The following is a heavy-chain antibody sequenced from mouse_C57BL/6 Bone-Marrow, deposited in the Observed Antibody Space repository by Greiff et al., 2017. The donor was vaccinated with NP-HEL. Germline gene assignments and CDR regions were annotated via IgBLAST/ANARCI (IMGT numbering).Heavy chain of an antibody. CDR2: IYPGSGNT. J-gene: IGHJ3*01. V-gene: IGHV1-66*01. CDR1: GYSFTSYY. CDR3: ARVESSNWDGFAY. D-gene: IGHD4-1*01. Sequence: QVQLKQSGPELVKPGASVKISCKASGYSFTSYYIHWVKQRPGQGLEWIGWIYPGSGNTKYNEKFKGKATLTADTSSSTAYMQLSSLTPEDSAVYYCARVESSNWDGFAYWGQGTLVTVSA.